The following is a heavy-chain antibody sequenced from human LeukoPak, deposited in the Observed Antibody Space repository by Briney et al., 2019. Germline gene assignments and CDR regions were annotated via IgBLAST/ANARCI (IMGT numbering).Heavy chain of an antibody. D-gene: IGHD5-18*01. CDR1: GYTFTSYG. CDR3: ARAQRGYNYGTDDY. V-gene: IGHV1-18*01. Sequence: ASVKVSCKASGYTFTSYGISWVRQAPGQGLEWMGWISAYNGNTNYAQKLQGRVTMTRDTSTSSLYMELSSLISKDTAVYYCARAQRGYNYGTDDYWGQGTLVTVSS. CDR2: ISAYNGNT. J-gene: IGHJ4*02.